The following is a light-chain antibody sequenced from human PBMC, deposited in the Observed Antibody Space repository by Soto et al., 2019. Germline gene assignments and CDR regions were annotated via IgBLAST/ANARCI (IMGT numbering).Light chain of an antibody. J-gene: IGKJ2*01. CDR2: ATS. CDR1: QSISSRY. Sequence: EFVLTQHQGTLSSSPGERATLSCRASQSISSRYLAWYQLKPGQAPRLLIDATSWRATDIQDRFSGSGSGTYFTLTVSRLEPEVFAVYYCQQYGSSLHTFGQGNNLGIK. V-gene: IGKV3-20*01. CDR3: QQYGSSLHT.